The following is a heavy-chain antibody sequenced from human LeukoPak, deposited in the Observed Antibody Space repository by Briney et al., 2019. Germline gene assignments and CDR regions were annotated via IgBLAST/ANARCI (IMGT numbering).Heavy chain of an antibody. CDR1: GFMLNVYY. Sequence: GGSLRLSCEASGFMLNVYYMSWFRLAPGKGLEWIGYISPTGSYTTYADPVRGRFTISRDNAKNLLFLQMNDLRTEDTAVYYCARKLGGTQCGGDCFFDHWGQGTRVAVSS. V-gene: IGHV3-11*03. CDR2: ISPTGSYT. CDR3: ARKLGGTQCGGDCFFDH. J-gene: IGHJ4*02. D-gene: IGHD2-21*02.